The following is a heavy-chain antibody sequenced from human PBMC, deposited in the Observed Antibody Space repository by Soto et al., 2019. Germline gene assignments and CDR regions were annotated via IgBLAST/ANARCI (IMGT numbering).Heavy chain of an antibody. J-gene: IGHJ6*02. CDR2: IYYSGST. CDR1: GGSISSYY. Sequence: PSETLSLTCTVSGGSISSYYWSWIRQPPGKGLEWIGYIYYSGSTNYNPSLKSRVTISVDTSKNHFSLKLSSVTAADTAVYYCASVSVVPAAMRGTDGMDVWGQGTTVSVS. V-gene: IGHV4-59*01. CDR3: ASVSVVPAAMRGTDGMDV. D-gene: IGHD2-2*01.